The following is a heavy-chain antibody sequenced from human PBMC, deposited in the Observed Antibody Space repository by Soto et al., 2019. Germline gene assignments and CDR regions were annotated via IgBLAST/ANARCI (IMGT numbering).Heavy chain of an antibody. Sequence: GESLKISCKGSGYSFTSYWIGWVRQMPGKGLEWMGIIYPGDSDTRYSPSFQGQVTISADKSISTAYLQWSSLKASDTAMYYCARIRYSGSCYYYYYYGMDVWGQGTTVTVSS. CDR3: ARIRYSGSCYYYYYYGMDV. V-gene: IGHV5-51*01. D-gene: IGHD1-26*01. CDR2: IYPGDSDT. CDR1: GYSFTSYW. J-gene: IGHJ6*02.